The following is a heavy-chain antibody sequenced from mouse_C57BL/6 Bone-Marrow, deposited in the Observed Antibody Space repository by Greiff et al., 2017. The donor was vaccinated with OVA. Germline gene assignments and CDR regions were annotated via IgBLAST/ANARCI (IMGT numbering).Heavy chain of an antibody. CDR3: ARGNYSNSWFAY. Sequence: EVKLMESGGGLVKPGGSLKLSCAASGFTFSSYAMSWVRQTPEKRLEWVATISDGGSYTYYPDNVKGRFTISRDNAKNNLYLQMSHLKSEDTAMYYCARGNYSNSWFAYWGQGTLVTVSA. J-gene: IGHJ3*01. V-gene: IGHV5-4*03. D-gene: IGHD2-5*01. CDR1: GFTFSSYA. CDR2: ISDGGSYT.